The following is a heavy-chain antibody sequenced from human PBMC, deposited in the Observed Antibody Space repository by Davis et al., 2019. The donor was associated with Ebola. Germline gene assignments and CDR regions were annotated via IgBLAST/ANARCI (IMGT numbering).Heavy chain of an antibody. Sequence: GESLKISCAASQFTFSSYRMSWVRQAPGKGLEWVSSISSSSSYIYYADSVKGRFTISRDNAKNSLSLQMSSLRAEDTAVYYCAKGDDYYGSGSYYNSLGIDYWGQGTLVTVSS. CDR2: ISSSSSYI. D-gene: IGHD3-10*01. V-gene: IGHV3-21*01. CDR1: QFTFSSYR. J-gene: IGHJ4*02. CDR3: AKGDDYYGSGSYYNSLGIDY.